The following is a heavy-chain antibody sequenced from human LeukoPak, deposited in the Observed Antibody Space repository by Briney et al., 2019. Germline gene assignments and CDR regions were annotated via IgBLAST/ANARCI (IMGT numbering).Heavy chain of an antibody. J-gene: IGHJ4*02. V-gene: IGHV1-69*13. CDR2: IIPIFGTA. D-gene: IGHD1-26*01. CDR1: GYTFTSYD. Sequence: SVKVSCKASGYTFTSYDISWVRQAPGQGLEWMGGIIPIFGTANYAQKFQGRVTITADESTSTAYMELSSLRSEDTAVYYCAPNSQTKKWGLRPPRLFLAPDYWGQGTLVTVSS. CDR3: APNSQTKKWGLRPPRLFLAPDY.